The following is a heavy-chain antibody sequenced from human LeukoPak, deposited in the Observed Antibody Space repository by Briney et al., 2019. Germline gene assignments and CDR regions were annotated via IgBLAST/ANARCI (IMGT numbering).Heavy chain of an antibody. Sequence: ASVKVSCKASGYTFTSYYMHWVRQAPGQGLEWMGIINPSGGSTSYAQKFQGRVTMTRDMSTSTVYMELSSLRSEDTAVYYCARARIAARPGFDPWGQGTLVTVSS. V-gene: IGHV1-46*01. CDR3: ARARIAARPGFDP. J-gene: IGHJ5*02. D-gene: IGHD6-6*01. CDR2: INPSGGST. CDR1: GYTFTSYY.